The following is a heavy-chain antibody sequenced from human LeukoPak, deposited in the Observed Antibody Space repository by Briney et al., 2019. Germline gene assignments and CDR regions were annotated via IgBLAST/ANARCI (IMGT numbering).Heavy chain of an antibody. CDR3: ARGKRYNWNDYGHFDY. CDR1: GGTFSSYA. CDR2: IIPIFGTA. J-gene: IGHJ4*02. V-gene: IGHV1-69*06. Sequence: GASVKVSCKASGGTFSSYAISWVRQAPGQGLEWMGGIIPIFGTANYAQKFQGRVTITADKSTSTAYMELSSLRSEDTAVYYCARGKRYNWNDYGHFDYWGQGTLVTVSS. D-gene: IGHD1-20*01.